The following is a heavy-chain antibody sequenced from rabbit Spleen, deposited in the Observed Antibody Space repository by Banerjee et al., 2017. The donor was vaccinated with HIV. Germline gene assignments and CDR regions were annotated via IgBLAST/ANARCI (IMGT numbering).Heavy chain of an antibody. J-gene: IGHJ4*01. CDR1: GFSFSSSYY. CDR3: ARGPDYAGDGYDL. CDR2: IYGGRGGS. V-gene: IGHV1S45*01. Sequence: QGQLVESGGGLVQPEGSLTLTCTASGFSFSSSYYMCWVRQAPGKGLEWIACIYGGRGGSHYASWAKGRFTISKTSSTTVTLQMTGLTAADTATYFCARGPDYAGDGYDLWGPGTLVTVS. D-gene: IGHD4-2*01.